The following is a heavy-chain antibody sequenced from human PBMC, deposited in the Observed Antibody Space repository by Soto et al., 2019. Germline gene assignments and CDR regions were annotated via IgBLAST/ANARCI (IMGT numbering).Heavy chain of an antibody. CDR2: INGYTGNT. Sequence: QVQLVHSGAEVKKPGASVKVSCKTSGYTFTSYGLSWVRQAPGQGLEWMGWINGYTGNTNYAQKFQGRVTMTTDTSTNTAYLDLWTLISDDTAVYYCARSWVTGKGGMDVWGQGTTVTVSS. J-gene: IGHJ6*02. D-gene: IGHD3-16*01. V-gene: IGHV1-18*01. CDR1: GYTFTSYG. CDR3: ARSWVTGKGGMDV.